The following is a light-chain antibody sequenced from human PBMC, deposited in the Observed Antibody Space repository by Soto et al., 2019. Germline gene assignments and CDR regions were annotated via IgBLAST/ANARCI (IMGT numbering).Light chain of an antibody. CDR1: QTISSY. CDR2: ASS. V-gene: IGKV1-39*01. J-gene: IGKJ5*01. CDR3: QQTYITPFT. Sequence: DIQMTQSPSSLSASVGDRVTITCRASQTISSYLNWYQQRPGKAPNLLIYASSSLQSGVPPRFSGSGSGTDFTLTISSLQPEDFATYYCQQTYITPFTFGQGTRLEIK.